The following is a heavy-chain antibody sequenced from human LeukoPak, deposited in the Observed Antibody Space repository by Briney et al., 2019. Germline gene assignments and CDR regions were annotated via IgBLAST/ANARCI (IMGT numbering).Heavy chain of an antibody. Sequence: GGSLRLSCAASGFTFSSYAMSWVRQAPGKGLEWVSAISGSGGSTYYTDSVKGRFTISRDNSKNTLYPQMNSLRAEDTAVYYCAKDPLTTVAYYFDYWGQGTLVTVSS. CDR1: GFTFSSYA. CDR3: AKDPLTTVAYYFDY. J-gene: IGHJ4*02. V-gene: IGHV3-23*01. D-gene: IGHD4-23*01. CDR2: ISGSGGST.